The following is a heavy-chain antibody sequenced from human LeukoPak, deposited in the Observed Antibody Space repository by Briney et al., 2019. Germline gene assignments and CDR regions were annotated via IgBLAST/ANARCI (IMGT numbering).Heavy chain of an antibody. D-gene: IGHD5-18*01. Sequence: ASVKVSGKASGYTYTSYDINWVRQATGQGLEWMGWINTNAGNPTYAQGFTGRFVFSLDTSVSTAYLQISSLKADDTAVYYCAKPREYTAGFFDYWGQGTLVTVSS. V-gene: IGHV7-4-1*02. CDR3: AKPREYTAGFFDY. CDR1: GYTYTSYD. J-gene: IGHJ4*02. CDR2: INTNAGNP.